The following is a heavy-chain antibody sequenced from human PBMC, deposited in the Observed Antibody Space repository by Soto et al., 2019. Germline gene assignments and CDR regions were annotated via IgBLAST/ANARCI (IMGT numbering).Heavy chain of an antibody. CDR1: GFNFLSFA. CDR3: VATDFPNPGGVP. Sequence: QMQMVQSGPEVKKPGTSVRVSCKASGFNFLSFAVQWVRQTRGQRLEWIGSVVVGSGNTDYAPKFQERVTIARDMSTNTAYMELSSLTSEDTAVYYCVATDFPNPGGVPWGQGTLVTVSS. CDR2: VVVGSGNT. J-gene: IGHJ5*02. D-gene: IGHD3-16*01. V-gene: IGHV1-58*01.